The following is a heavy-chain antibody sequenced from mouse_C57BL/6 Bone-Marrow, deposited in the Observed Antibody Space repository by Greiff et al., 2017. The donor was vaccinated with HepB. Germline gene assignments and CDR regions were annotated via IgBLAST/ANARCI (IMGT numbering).Heavy chain of an antibody. CDR3: ARGGDGYDGAG. CDR1: GYAFSSSW. J-gene: IGHJ3*01. CDR2: IYPGDGDT. V-gene: IGHV1-82*01. D-gene: IGHD2-2*01. Sequence: QVQLKESGPELVKPGASVKISCKASGYAFSSSWMNWVKQRPGKGLEWIGRIYPGDGDTNYNGKFKGKATLTADKSSSTAYMQLSSLTSEDSAVYFCARGGDGYDGAGWGQGTLVTVSA.